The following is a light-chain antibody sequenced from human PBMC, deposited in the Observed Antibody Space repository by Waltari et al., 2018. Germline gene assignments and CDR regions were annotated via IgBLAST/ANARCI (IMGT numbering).Light chain of an antibody. CDR2: ATS. CDR3: QHTFETPYS. J-gene: IGKJ2*01. Sequence: DIQMTQSPSSLAASIGARVTITCRACENIGSYLNWYQQRTGEAPTLLIYATSTLQTEVPSRFSGSGSRTDFTLTISSLQPEDFATYYCQHTFETPYSFGQGTKLESK. V-gene: IGKV1-39*01. CDR1: ENIGSY.